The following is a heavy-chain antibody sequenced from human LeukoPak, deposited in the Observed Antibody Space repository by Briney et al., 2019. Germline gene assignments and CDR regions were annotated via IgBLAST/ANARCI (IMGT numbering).Heavy chain of an antibody. CDR1: GYTFTSYA. Sequence: GASVKVSCKASGYTFTSYAMHWVRQAPGQGLEWMGWINAGNGNTKYSQKFQGRVTITRDTSASTAYMELSSLRSEDTAVYYCARVPRQQLVRDAFDIWGQGTMVTVSS. CDR2: INAGNGNT. D-gene: IGHD6-13*01. CDR3: ARVPRQQLVRDAFDI. V-gene: IGHV1-3*01. J-gene: IGHJ3*02.